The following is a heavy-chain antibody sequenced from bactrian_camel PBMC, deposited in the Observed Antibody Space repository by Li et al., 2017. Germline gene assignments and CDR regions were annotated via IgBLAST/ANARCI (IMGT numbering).Heavy chain of an antibody. CDR1: GFLFSSYY. CDR2: IYSDGSST. CDR3: ATRLGYYSDYESSY. J-gene: IGHJ4*01. V-gene: IGHV3-2*01. Sequence: HVQLVESGGGLVQPGGSLRLSCAASGFLFSSYYMSWVRQAPGKGLEWVSAIYSDGSSTYYADSVKGRFTISRDNAKNTVYLQMNSLKSEDTALYYCATRLGYYSDYESSYWGQGTQVTVS. D-gene: IGHD4*01.